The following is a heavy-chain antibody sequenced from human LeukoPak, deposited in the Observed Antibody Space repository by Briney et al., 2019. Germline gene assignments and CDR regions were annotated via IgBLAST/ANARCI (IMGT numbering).Heavy chain of an antibody. CDR1: GGTFSSYA. V-gene: IGHV1-69*06. CDR2: IIPIFGTA. Sequence: GASVKVSCKASGGTFSSYAISWVRQAPGQGLEWMGGIIPIFGTANYAQKFQGRVTITADKSTSTAYMELSSLRSEDTAVYYCASSNGYNSGWYLPITDYWGQGTLVTVSS. J-gene: IGHJ4*02. D-gene: IGHD6-19*01. CDR3: ASSNGYNSGWYLPITDY.